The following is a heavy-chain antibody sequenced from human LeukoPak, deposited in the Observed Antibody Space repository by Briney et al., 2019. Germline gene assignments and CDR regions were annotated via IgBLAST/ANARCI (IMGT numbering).Heavy chain of an antibody. CDR1: GGSISSISYY. Sequence: SETLSLTCTVSGGSISSISYYWGWIRQPPGKGLEWIGSIYYSGSTYYNPSLKSRVTISVDTSKNQFSLKLSSVTAADTAVYYCARRVDDSSGYHYWGQGTLVTVSS. CDR3: ARRVDDSSGYHY. J-gene: IGHJ4*02. V-gene: IGHV4-39*01. D-gene: IGHD3-22*01. CDR2: IYYSGST.